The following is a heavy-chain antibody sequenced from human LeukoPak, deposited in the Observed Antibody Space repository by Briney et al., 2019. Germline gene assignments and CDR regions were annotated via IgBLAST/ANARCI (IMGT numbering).Heavy chain of an antibody. V-gene: IGHV3-30*18. CDR2: ISYDGSNK. CDR1: GFTFSSYG. J-gene: IGHJ6*03. D-gene: IGHD1-14*01. Sequence: GGSLRLSCAASGFTFSSYGMHWVRQAPGKGLEWVAVISYDGSNKYYADSVKGRFTISRDNSKNTLYLQMNSLRAEDTAVYYCAKDRSGTGFYYYYMDVWGKGTTVTASS. CDR3: AKDRSGTGFYYYYMDV.